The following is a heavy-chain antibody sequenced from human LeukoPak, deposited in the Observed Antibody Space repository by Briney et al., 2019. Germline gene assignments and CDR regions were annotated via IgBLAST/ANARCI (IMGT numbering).Heavy chain of an antibody. Sequence: GGSLRLSCAASGFTFSSCGMHWVRQAPGKGLEWVAFIRYHGSDKYYADSVKGRFTISRDNPKSTLYLQMNSLRAEDTAVYYCATQDIVVVVAASSPDYWGQGTLVTVSS. J-gene: IGHJ4*02. V-gene: IGHV3-30*02. CDR2: IRYHGSDK. CDR3: ATQDIVVVVAASSPDY. D-gene: IGHD2-15*01. CDR1: GFTFSSCG.